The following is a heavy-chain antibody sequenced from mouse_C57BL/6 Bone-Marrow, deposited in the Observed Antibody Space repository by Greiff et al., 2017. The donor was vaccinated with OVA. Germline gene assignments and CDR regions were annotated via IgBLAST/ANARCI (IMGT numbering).Heavy chain of an antibody. CDR2: IDPETGDT. CDR3: TLPTVGTTGWFAY. CDR1: GFNIKDDY. J-gene: IGHJ3*01. Sequence: EVQLQQSGAELVRPGASVKLSCTASGFNIKDDYMHWVKQRPEQGLAWIGWIDPETGDTEYASKFQGKATITADTSSNTAYLQLSSLTSEDTPVYDCTLPTVGTTGWFAYWGQGTLVTVSA. D-gene: IGHD2-5*01. V-gene: IGHV14-4*01.